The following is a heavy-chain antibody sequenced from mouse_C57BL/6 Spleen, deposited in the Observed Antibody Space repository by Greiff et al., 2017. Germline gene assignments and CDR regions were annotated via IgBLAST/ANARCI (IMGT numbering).Heavy chain of an antibody. V-gene: IGHV1-42*01. CDR3: ARGILSNYDYYAMDY. CDR2: INPSTGGT. J-gene: IGHJ4*01. D-gene: IGHD2-5*01. Sequence: EVQLQQSGPELVKPGASVKISCKASGYSFTGYYMNWVKQSPEKSLEWIGEINPSTGGTTYNQKFKAKATLTVDKSSSTAYMPLKSLTSEDSAVYYCARGILSNYDYYAMDYWGQGTSVTVSS. CDR1: GYSFTGYY.